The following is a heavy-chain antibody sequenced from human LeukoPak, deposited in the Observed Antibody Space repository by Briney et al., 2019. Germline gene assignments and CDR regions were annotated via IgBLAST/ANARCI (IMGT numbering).Heavy chain of an antibody. J-gene: IGHJ3*02. CDR3: ASGPRAGSFDI. Sequence: SETLSLTCTVSGGSINSNYWSWIRQPPGKGLEWIGFIYYSGSTSYNPSLKSRVTISVDTSKNQFSLKLSSVTAADTAVYYCASGPRAGSFDIWDQGTRVTVSS. CDR1: GGSINSNY. D-gene: IGHD3-10*01. CDR2: IYYSGST. V-gene: IGHV4-59*03.